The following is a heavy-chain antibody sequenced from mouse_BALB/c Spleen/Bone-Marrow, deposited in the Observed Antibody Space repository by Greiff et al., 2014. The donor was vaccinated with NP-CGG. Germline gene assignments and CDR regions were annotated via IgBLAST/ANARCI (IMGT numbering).Heavy chain of an antibody. Sequence: VQLQESGAELVRPGASVKLSCKASGYTFTDYEMHWVKQTPVHGLEWIGAIDPETGGTDYNQKFKGKATLTADKSSSTAYMELRRLTSEDSALYYSTRGGNFITTVGADFDYWGQGTTLTVSS. D-gene: IGHD1-1*01. CDR1: GYTFTDYE. V-gene: IGHV1-15*01. CDR3: TRGGNFITTVGADFDY. CDR2: IDPETGGT. J-gene: IGHJ2*01.